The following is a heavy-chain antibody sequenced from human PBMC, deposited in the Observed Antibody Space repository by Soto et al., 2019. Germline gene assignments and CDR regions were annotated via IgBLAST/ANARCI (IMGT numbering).Heavy chain of an antibody. CDR2: ISGHGDAT. CDR3: ANSRVSMVRGLIIIPNY. V-gene: IGHV3-23*01. Sequence: GALRLSCAASGFPFTGYAMSWVRQAPGKGLEWVSAISGHGDATFYADSVKGRFTISRDNSKNTLYLHMNSLRAEDTALYYCANSRVSMVRGLIIIPNYWGQGTLVTVSS. D-gene: IGHD3-10*01. J-gene: IGHJ4*02. CDR1: GFPFTGYA.